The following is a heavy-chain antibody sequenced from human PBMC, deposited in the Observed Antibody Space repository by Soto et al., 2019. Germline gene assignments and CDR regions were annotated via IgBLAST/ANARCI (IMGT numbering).Heavy chain of an antibody. J-gene: IGHJ4*02. CDR1: GFTFSSYA. Sequence: GGSLRLSCAASGFTFSSYAMHWVRQAPGKGLEYVSAISSNGGSTYYANSVKGRFTISRDNSKNTLYLQMGSLRAEDMAVYYCAREPHDYSNSVDYWGQGTLVTVSS. CDR3: AREPHDYSNSVDY. D-gene: IGHD4-4*01. V-gene: IGHV3-64*01. CDR2: ISSNGGST.